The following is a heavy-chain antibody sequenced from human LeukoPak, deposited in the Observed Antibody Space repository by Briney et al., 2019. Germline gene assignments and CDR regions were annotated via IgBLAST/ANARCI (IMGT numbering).Heavy chain of an antibody. D-gene: IGHD6-6*01. CDR1: GFIFSDYY. V-gene: IGHV3-30*02. J-gene: IGHJ1*01. Sequence: GGSLRLSCTASGFIFSDYYISWVRQAPGKGLEWVAFIRYDGSNKYYADSVKGRFTISRDNSKNTLYLQMNSLRAEDTAVYYCTLYSSSSFDISEPSYFQHWGQGTLVTVSS. CDR3: TLYSSSSFDISEPSYFQH. CDR2: IRYDGSNK.